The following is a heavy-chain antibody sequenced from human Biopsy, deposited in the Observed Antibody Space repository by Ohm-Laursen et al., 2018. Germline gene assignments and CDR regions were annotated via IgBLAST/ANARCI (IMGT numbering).Heavy chain of an antibody. D-gene: IGHD2-2*01. CDR2: INPKSGDT. Sequence: SSVKVSCKPSGYTFTAFSAHWLRQAPGQGLEWMGWINPKSGDTDYPQNFQGRVSMTRDTSISTAYMDLSRLRSDDTAVYYCARGRRHCSGTCSRWYFDLWGRGTLVTVSS. V-gene: IGHV1-2*02. J-gene: IGHJ2*01. CDR1: GYTFTAFS. CDR3: ARGRRHCSGTCSRWYFDL.